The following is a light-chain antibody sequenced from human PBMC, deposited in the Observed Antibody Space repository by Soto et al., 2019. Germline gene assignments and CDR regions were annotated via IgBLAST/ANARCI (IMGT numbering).Light chain of an antibody. V-gene: IGKV3-15*01. Sequence: IVMTQSPVTLSVSPGERATLSCRASQSVSSNLAWYQQKPGQGPRLLIYGASTRATGIPARFSGSGSGTEFTLTISSLQSEDFAVYYCQQYKNLLRTTFGGGTKVEIK. CDR2: GAS. J-gene: IGKJ4*01. CDR1: QSVSSN. CDR3: QQYKNLLRTT.